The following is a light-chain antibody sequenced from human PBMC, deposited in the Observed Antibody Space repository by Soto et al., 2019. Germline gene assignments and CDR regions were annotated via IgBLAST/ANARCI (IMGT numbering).Light chain of an antibody. CDR2: GVS. CDR1: SSDVGGFTD. V-gene: IGLV2-14*01. CDR3: SSYAGSSNV. J-gene: IGLJ1*01. Sequence: QSALTQPASVSGSPGQSIAISCTGTSSDVGGFTDVSWYQHHPGEAPKLMIYGVSNRPSGVSDRFSGSKSGNTASLTISGLQAEDEADYYCSSYAGSSNVFGTGTKLTVL.